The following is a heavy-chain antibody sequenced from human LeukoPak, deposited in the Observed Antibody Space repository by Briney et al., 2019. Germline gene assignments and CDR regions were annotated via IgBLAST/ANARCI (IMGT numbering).Heavy chain of an antibody. V-gene: IGHV4-34*01. CDR2: INHSGST. CDR3: ASYSSGWGCFDY. D-gene: IGHD6-19*01. Sequence: SETLSLTCAVYGGSFSGYYWSWIRQPPGKGLEWIGEINHSGSTNYNPSLKSRVTISVDTSKNQFSLKLSSVTAADTAVYYCASYSSGWGCFDYWGQGTLVTVS. J-gene: IGHJ4*02. CDR1: GGSFSGYY.